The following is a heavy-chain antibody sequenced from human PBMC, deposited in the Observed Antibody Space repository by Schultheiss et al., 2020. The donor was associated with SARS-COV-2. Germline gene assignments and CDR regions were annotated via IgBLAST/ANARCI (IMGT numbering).Heavy chain of an antibody. CDR1: GFTFSSYA. D-gene: IGHD3-9*01. Sequence: GESLKISCAASGFTFSSYAMSWIRQAPGKGLEWVAVISYDGSNKYYADSVKGRFTISRDNSKNTLYLQMNSLRAEDTAVYYCARDGYRYFDWLLSPDDAFDIWGQGTMVTVSS. V-gene: IGHV3-30*01. J-gene: IGHJ3*02. CDR3: ARDGYRYFDWLLSPDDAFDI. CDR2: ISYDGSNK.